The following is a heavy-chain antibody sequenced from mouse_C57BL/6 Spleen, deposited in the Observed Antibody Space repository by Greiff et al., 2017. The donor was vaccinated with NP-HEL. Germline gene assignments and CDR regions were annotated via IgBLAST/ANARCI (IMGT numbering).Heavy chain of an antibody. J-gene: IGHJ3*01. D-gene: IGHD1-1*01. CDR1: GYSITSGYY. V-gene: IGHV3-6*01. CDR2: ISYDGSN. CDR3: ARRGSSPWFAY. Sequence: EVKLQESGPGLVKPSQSLSLTCSVTGYSITSGYYWNWIRQFPGNKLEWMGYISYDGSNNYNPTLKNRISITRDTSKNQFFLKLNSVTTEDTATYYCARRGSSPWFAYWGQGTLVTVSA.